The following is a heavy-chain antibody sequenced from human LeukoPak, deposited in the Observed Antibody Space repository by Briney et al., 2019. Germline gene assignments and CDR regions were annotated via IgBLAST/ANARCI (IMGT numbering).Heavy chain of an antibody. J-gene: IGHJ4*02. D-gene: IGHD7-27*01. CDR2: MDPNSGNT. CDR3: ARGLSTGSHLGY. CDR1: GYTFTSYD. Sequence: ASVKVSCKASGYTFTSYDINWVRQATGQGLEWMGWMDPNSGNTGYAQKFQGRVTMTRNTSISTAYMELSSLRSEDTAVYYCARGLSTGSHLGYWGQGTLVTVSS. V-gene: IGHV1-8*01.